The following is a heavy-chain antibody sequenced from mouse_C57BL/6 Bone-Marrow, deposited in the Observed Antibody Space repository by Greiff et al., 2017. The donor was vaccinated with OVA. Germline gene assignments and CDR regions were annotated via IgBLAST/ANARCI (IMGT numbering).Heavy chain of an antibody. CDR3: ARAPIYDGYNDY. D-gene: IGHD2-3*01. Sequence: EVQLVESGGGLVKPGGSLKLSCAASGFTFSSYAMSWVRQTPEKRLEWVATISDGGSYTYYPDNVKGRFTISRDNAKNNLYLQMSHLKSEDTAMYYCARAPIYDGYNDYWGQGTTLTVSS. V-gene: IGHV5-4*01. CDR2: ISDGGSYT. J-gene: IGHJ2*01. CDR1: GFTFSSYA.